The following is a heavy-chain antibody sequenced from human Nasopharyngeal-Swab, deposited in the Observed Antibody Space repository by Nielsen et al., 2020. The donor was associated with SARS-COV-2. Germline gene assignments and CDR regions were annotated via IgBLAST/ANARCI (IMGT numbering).Heavy chain of an antibody. CDR2: IYYSGGT. Sequence: SETLSLTCTVSGGSISSSSYYWGWIRQPPGKGLEWIGSIYYSGGTYYNPSLKSRVTISVDTSKNQFSLKLSSVTAADTAVYYCARQGPDDSSGYYYYYYGMDVWGQGTTVTVSS. J-gene: IGHJ6*02. CDR1: GGSISSSSYY. V-gene: IGHV4-39*01. D-gene: IGHD3-22*01. CDR3: ARQGPDDSSGYYYYYYGMDV.